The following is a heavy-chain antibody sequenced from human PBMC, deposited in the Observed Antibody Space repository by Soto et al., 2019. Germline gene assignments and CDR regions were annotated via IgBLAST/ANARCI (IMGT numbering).Heavy chain of an antibody. D-gene: IGHD2-15*01. CDR2: INAGNGNT. Sequence: GASVKVSCKASGYTFTSYAMHWVRQAPGQRLEWMGWINAGNGNTKYSQKFQGRVTITRDTSASTAYMELSSLRSEDTAVYYCAREGGGYCSGGSCQVDYWGQGTLVTVSS. CDR1: GYTFTSYA. J-gene: IGHJ4*02. CDR3: AREGGGYCSGGSCQVDY. V-gene: IGHV1-3*01.